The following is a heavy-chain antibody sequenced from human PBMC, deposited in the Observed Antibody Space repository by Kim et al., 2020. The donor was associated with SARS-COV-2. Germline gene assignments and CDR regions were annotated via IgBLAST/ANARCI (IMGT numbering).Heavy chain of an antibody. CDR1: GGSFSGYY. V-gene: IGHV4-34*01. Sequence: SETLSLTCAVYGGSFSGYYWSWIRQPPGKGLEWIGEINHSGSTNYNPSLKSRVTISVDTSKNQFSLKLSSVTAADTAVYYCARFGRIAARKWDSGYYFDYWGQGTLVTVSS. CDR3: ARFGRIAARKWDSGYYFDY. J-gene: IGHJ4*02. D-gene: IGHD6-6*01. CDR2: INHSGST.